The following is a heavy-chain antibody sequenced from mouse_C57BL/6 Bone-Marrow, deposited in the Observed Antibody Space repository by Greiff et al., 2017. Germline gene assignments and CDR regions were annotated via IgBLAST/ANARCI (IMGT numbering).Heavy chain of an antibody. J-gene: IGHJ2*01. CDR1: GFTFSSYG. CDR3: ERRNRGYYCDY. CDR2: ISRGGSYT. Sequence: EVHLVESGGDLVKPGGSLKLSCAASGFTFSSYGMSWVRQTPDQRLEWVATISRGGSYTYYPDNVKGRFTISRDNAKNTLYLHKSSLKSEDSAMYYCERRNRGYYCDYWGQGTTLTVSA. V-gene: IGHV5-6*01.